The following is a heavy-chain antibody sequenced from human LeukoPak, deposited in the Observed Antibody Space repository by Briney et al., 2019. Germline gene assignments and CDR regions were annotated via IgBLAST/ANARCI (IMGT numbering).Heavy chain of an antibody. CDR3: AKEYIAAAGYYFDY. Sequence: GGSLRLSCAASGFTFSSYGMHWVRQAPGKGLEWVAFIRYDGSNKYYADSVKGRFTISRDNSKNTLYLQMNSLRAEDTAVYYCAKEYIAAAGYYFDYWGQGTLVTVSS. D-gene: IGHD6-13*01. CDR1: GFTFSSYG. V-gene: IGHV3-30*02. J-gene: IGHJ4*02. CDR2: IRYDGSNK.